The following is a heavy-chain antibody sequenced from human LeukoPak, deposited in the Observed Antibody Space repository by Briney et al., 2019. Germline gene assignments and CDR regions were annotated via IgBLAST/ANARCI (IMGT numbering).Heavy chain of an antibody. J-gene: IGHJ6*03. Sequence: PSETLSLTCAVYGGSFSGYYWSWVRQPPGKGLEWIGEINHSGSTNYNPSLKSRVTTSVDTSKNQFSLKLSSVTAADTAVYYCARAVTISDYMDVWGKGTTVTVSS. V-gene: IGHV4-34*01. D-gene: IGHD1-14*01. CDR1: GGSFSGYY. CDR2: INHSGST. CDR3: ARAVTISDYMDV.